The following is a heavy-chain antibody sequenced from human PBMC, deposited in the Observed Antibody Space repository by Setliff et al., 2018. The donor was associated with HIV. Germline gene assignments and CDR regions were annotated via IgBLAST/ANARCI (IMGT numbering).Heavy chain of an antibody. D-gene: IGHD3-16*01. CDR1: GGSISSHY. Sequence: SETLSLTCTVSGGSISSHYWSWIRQPPGKELEWIGYVFYSGSTKYNPSLQSRVTISIDTSKNQFSLKLNSVTAADTAVYYCARYVAYDEDDFDIWGQGTMVTVSS. V-gene: IGHV4-59*11. J-gene: IGHJ3*02. CDR3: ARYVAYDEDDFDI. CDR2: VFYSGST.